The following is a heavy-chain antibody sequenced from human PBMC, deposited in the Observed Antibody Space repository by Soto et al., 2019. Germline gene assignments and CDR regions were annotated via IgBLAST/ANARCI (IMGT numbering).Heavy chain of an antibody. CDR3: ARIESIARNWFDP. V-gene: IGHV5-10-1*01. Sequence: GESLKISCKGSGFSFTNYWISWVRQMPGKGLEWMGNIDPVDSYANYSPSFQGHVTFSVDTSISTAYLQWSSLKASDTAMYFCARIESIARNWFDPCGQGPLVTVSS. CDR1: GFSFTNYW. D-gene: IGHD6-13*01. J-gene: IGHJ5*02. CDR2: IDPVDSYA.